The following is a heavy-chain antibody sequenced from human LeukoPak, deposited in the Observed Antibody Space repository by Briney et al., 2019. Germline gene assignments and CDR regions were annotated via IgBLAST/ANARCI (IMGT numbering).Heavy chain of an antibody. J-gene: IGHJ4*02. D-gene: IGHD3-16*01. CDR2: MYESGSP. CDR1: GGSFSGYH. V-gene: IGHV4-34*01. CDR3: ARGVGAADF. Sequence: SETLSLTCAVYGGSFSGYHWSWIRQPPGKGLEWIGEMYESGSPKYNPSLQSRVTMSVDKSKNLFSLKLTSVTAADTAVYYCARGVGAADFWGQGTLVTVSS.